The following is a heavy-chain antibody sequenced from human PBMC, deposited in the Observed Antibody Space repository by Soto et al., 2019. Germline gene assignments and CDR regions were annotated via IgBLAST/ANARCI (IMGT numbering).Heavy chain of an antibody. CDR3: ASSPNYYDSSGYHFQH. CDR1: GGTFSSYA. J-gene: IGHJ1*01. V-gene: IGHV1-69*12. CDR2: IIPIFGTA. D-gene: IGHD3-22*01. Sequence: QVQLVQSGAEVKKPGSSVKVSCKASGGTFSSYAISWVRQAPGQGLEWMGGIIPIFGTANYAQKFQGRVTITADEPTSTAYMELSSLRPEDTAVYYCASSPNYYDSSGYHFQHWGQGTLVTVSS.